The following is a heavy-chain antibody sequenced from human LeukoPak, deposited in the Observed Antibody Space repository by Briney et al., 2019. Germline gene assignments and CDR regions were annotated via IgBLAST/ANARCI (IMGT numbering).Heavy chain of an antibody. Sequence: SQTLSLTCAISGDSVSSNDAAWNWIRQSPSRGLEWLGRTFYRSKWHYDSAVSVKSRITINPDTSKNQFSLQLNSVTPEDTAVYYCARENTLVRGTRNPFDYWGRETLVTVSS. CDR1: GDSVSSNDAA. CDR3: ARENTLVRGTRNPFDY. J-gene: IGHJ4*02. D-gene: IGHD3-10*01. CDR2: TFYRSKWHY. V-gene: IGHV6-1*01.